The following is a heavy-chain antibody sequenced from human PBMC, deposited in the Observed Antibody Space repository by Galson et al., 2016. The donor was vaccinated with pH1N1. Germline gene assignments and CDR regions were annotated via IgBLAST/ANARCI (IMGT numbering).Heavy chain of an antibody. CDR3: ARVYGRGLYFGMDV. J-gene: IGHJ6*02. D-gene: IGHD3-10*01. CDR1: GFIFSRYW. V-gene: IGHV3-74*01. CDR2: INSGGTTT. Sequence: SLRLSCAASGFIFSRYWMHWVRQGPGKGLVWVSHINSGGTTTNYAESVKGRFTISRDNAKNSLYLQINSLRAEDTAVYYCARVYGRGLYFGMDVWGQGTTVTVSS.